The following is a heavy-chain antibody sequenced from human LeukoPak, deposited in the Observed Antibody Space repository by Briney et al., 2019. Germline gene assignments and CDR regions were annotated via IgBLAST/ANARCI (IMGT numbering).Heavy chain of an antibody. Sequence: GGSLRLSCAASGFTFSSYAMHWVRQAPGKGLEWVAVISYDGSNKYYADSVKGRFTISRDNSKNTLYLQMNSLRAEDTAVYYCANPGEDGDYWDAFDIWGQGTMVTVSS. CDR1: GFTFSSYA. V-gene: IGHV3-30-3*01. J-gene: IGHJ3*02. CDR2: ISYDGSNK. D-gene: IGHD4-17*01. CDR3: ANPGEDGDYWDAFDI.